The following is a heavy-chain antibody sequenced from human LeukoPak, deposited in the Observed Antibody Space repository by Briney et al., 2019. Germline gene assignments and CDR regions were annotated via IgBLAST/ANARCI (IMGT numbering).Heavy chain of an antibody. D-gene: IGHD3-10*01. CDR1: GFTFSSYS. Sequence: GGSLRLSCTASGFTFSSYSLNWVRQAPGKGLEWVSSVSTGSNYIYYADSVKGRFTISRDNDKNSLYLQMNSLRVENTAVYYCARLPRSYYGSGSQGYFDLWGRGTLVTVSS. J-gene: IGHJ2*01. CDR2: VSTGSNYI. CDR3: ARLPRSYYGSGSQGYFDL. V-gene: IGHV3-21*01.